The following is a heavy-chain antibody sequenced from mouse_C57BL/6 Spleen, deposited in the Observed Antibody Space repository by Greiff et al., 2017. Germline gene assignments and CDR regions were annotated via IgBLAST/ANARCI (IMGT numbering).Heavy chain of an antibody. CDR2: IRNKANGYTT. V-gene: IGHV7-3*01. CDR1: GFTFTDYY. J-gene: IGHJ4*01. Sequence: DVKLVESGGGLVQPGGSLSLSCAASGFTFTDYYMSWVRQPPGKALEWLGFIRNKANGYTTEYSASVKGRFTISRDNSQSILYLQMNALRAEDSATYYCARSYDYDGYAMDYWGQGTSVTVSS. CDR3: ARSYDYDGYAMDY. D-gene: IGHD2-4*01.